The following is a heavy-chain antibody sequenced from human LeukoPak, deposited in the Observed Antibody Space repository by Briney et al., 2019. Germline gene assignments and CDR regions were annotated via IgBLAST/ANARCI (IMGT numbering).Heavy chain of an antibody. D-gene: IGHD4-17*01. Sequence: GGSLRLSCTASGFTFGDYAMSWVRQAPGKGLEWVGFIRSKAYGGTTEYAASVKGRFTISRDDSKSIAYLQMNSLKTEDTAVHYCTRVLNGDYGTFDYWGQGTLVTVSS. CDR2: IRSKAYGGTT. V-gene: IGHV3-49*04. CDR1: GFTFGDYA. CDR3: TRVLNGDYGTFDY. J-gene: IGHJ4*02.